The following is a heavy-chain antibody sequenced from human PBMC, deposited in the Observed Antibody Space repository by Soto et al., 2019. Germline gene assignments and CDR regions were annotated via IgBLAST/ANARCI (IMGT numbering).Heavy chain of an antibody. CDR3: ARTQVGYCSGGSCEDDAFDI. D-gene: IGHD2-15*01. CDR2: INPSGGST. V-gene: IGHV1-46*01. CDR1: GYTFTSYY. J-gene: IGHJ3*02. Sequence: GASVKVSCKASGYTFTSYYMHWVRQAPGQGLEWMGIINPSGGSTSYAQKFQGRVTMTRNTSTSTVYMELSSLRSEDTAVYYCARTQVGYCSGGSCEDDAFDIWGQGTMVTVSS.